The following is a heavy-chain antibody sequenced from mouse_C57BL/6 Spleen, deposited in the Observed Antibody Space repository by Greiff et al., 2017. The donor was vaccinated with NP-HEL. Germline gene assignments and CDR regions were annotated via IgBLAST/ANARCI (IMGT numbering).Heavy chain of an antibody. CDR1: GYAFSSSW. CDR2: IYPGDGDT. Sequence: VQLQQSGPELVKPGASVKISCKASGYAFSSSWMNWVKQRPGKGLEWIGRIYPGDGDTNYNGKFKGKATLTADKSSSTAYMQLSSLTSEDSAVYFCANYYYGSSYGLGVWGTGTTVTVSS. D-gene: IGHD1-1*01. V-gene: IGHV1-82*01. CDR3: ANYYYGSSYGLGV. J-gene: IGHJ1*03.